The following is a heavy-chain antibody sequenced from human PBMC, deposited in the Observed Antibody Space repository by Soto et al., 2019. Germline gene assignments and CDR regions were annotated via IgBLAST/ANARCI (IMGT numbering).Heavy chain of an antibody. Sequence: PGGSLRLSCAASGFTFSSYGMHWVRQAPGKGLEWVSVIWYDGNNTYYADSVKGRFTVSRDNSKNTLYLQMNSLRAEDTAVFYCAKERSSGWSLDYWGQGTLVTVSS. CDR2: IWYDGNNT. CDR3: AKERSSGWSLDY. D-gene: IGHD6-19*01. CDR1: GFTFSSYG. J-gene: IGHJ4*02. V-gene: IGHV3-33*06.